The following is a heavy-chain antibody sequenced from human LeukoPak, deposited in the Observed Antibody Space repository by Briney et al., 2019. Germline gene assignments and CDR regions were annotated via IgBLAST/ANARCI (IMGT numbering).Heavy chain of an antibody. Sequence: GASVKVSCKASGYTFTDYYMHWVRQAPGQGLEWMGWINPNSGGTNYAQKFQGRVTMTRDTSISTAYMELSRLRSDDTAVYYCARASYYYDSSGYPGYYFDHWGQGTLVTVSS. CDR3: ARASYYYDSSGYPGYYFDH. D-gene: IGHD3-22*01. J-gene: IGHJ4*02. CDR2: INPNSGGT. CDR1: GYTFTDYY. V-gene: IGHV1-2*02.